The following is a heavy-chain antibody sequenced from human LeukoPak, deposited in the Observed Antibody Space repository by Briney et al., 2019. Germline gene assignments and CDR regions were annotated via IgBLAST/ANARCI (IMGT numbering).Heavy chain of an antibody. V-gene: IGHV3-23*01. CDR3: ASFHYGSGAYYLSY. Sequence: GGSLRLSCAASGFTLSSYAMTWVRQAPGEGLEWVPDIGDSGATTYYADSVKGRFTISRDNSKNTLYLQMSSLRAEDTAVYFCASFHYGSGAYYLSYWGQGTLVTVSS. CDR1: GFTLSSYA. D-gene: IGHD3-10*01. J-gene: IGHJ4*02. CDR2: IGDSGATT.